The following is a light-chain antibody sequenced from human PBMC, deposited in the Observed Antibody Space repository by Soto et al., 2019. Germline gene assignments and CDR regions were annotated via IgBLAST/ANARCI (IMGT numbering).Light chain of an antibody. J-gene: IGLJ2*01. CDR1: SSNIGNNY. CDR3: ETWDNSLVAVV. Sequence: QSVLTQPPSVSAAPGQKVTISCSGSSSNIGNNYVAWYQQLPGTAPKLLIYDNDNRPSGIPDRFSGSKSGTSATLGITGLQTGDEADYYCETWDNSLVAVVFGGGTKLTV. V-gene: IGLV1-51*01. CDR2: DND.